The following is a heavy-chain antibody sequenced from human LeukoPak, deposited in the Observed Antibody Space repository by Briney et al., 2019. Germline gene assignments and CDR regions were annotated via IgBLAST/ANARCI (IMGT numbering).Heavy chain of an antibody. CDR1: GYTFTDYY. V-gene: IGHV1-2*02. J-gene: IGHJ3*01. CDR2: INPTSGAT. Sequence: ASVKVSCKASGYTFTDYYMYWVRQAPGQGLDWVGWINPTSGATNYAQKFQGRVTMTRDTSNNTSYMELSRLRSDDTAVYYCAREFRTTTWSFDAFDLWGRGTMVTVSS. CDR3: AREFRTTTWSFDAFDL. D-gene: IGHD1/OR15-1a*01.